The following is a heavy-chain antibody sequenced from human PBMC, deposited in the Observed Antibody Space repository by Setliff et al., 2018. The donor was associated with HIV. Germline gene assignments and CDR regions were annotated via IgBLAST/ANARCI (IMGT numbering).Heavy chain of an antibody. J-gene: IGHJ4*02. CDR2: IYYGGII. Sequence: SETLSLTCTVSGDSITNSFYFWAWIRQPPGKGLEWIGSIYYGGIIDYNPSLKSRITISVDTPKNQFSLRLDSVTAADTAIHYCARQVKYSSSPLHFDSWGQGTLGTVSS. CDR3: ARQVKYSSSPLHFDS. CDR1: GDSITNSFYF. V-gene: IGHV4-39*01. D-gene: IGHD6-13*01.